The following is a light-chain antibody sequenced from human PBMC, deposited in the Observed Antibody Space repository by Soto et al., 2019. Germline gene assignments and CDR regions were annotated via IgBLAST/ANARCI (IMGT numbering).Light chain of an antibody. V-gene: IGKV1-5*01. CDR1: QSISSW. CDR2: DAS. J-gene: IGKJ1*01. Sequence: DIQMTQSPSTLSASVGDRVTITCRASQSISSWLAWYQQKPGKAPKLLIYDASSLERGVPSRFSGSGSGTEFTLTISSLQPDDFATYYCQEYNSYSRTFCQGTKVEIK. CDR3: QEYNSYSRT.